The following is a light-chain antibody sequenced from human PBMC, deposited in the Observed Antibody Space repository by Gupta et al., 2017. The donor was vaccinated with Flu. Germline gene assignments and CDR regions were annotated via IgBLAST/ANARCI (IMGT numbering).Light chain of an antibody. V-gene: IGKV3-11*01. CDR2: DAS. Sequence: EIVLTQSPATLSLSPGERATLSCRASQSVSTYLAWYKQKPGQAPRLLIYDASNRATGIPARFSGSGYGTDFTLTISSREPEDFAVYYCQKRSNWPPYTFGQGTRLEIK. CDR1: QSVSTY. CDR3: QKRSNWPPYT. J-gene: IGKJ2*01.